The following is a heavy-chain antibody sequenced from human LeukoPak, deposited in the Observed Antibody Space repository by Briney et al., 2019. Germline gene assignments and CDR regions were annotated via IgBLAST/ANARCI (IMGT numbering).Heavy chain of an antibody. D-gene: IGHD5-12*01. Sequence: PGGSLRLSCTGTGFTFNYWMHWVRQAPGKGLVWVSRISADGSSTFYADSVKGRFTISGDNAKNTLYLQMNSLRAEDTAVYYCTRGYSGYGNFDCWGQGTMVTVSS. CDR1: GFTFNYW. J-gene: IGHJ4*02. CDR3: TRGYSGYGNFDC. V-gene: IGHV3-74*01. CDR2: ISADGSST.